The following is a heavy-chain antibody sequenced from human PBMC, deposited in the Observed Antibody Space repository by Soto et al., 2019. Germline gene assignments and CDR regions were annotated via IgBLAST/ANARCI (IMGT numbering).Heavy chain of an antibody. CDR1: GYTFTSYG. J-gene: IGHJ5*02. D-gene: IGHD3-10*01. CDR2: SRAYNGNT. Sequence: QVQLVQSGAEVKKPGASVKVSCKASGYTFTSYGISWVRQAPGQGREWMGWSRAYNGNTNYAQKLQGKVTMTTYTSTSTAYMELRSLRSDDTAAYYCARYARMTVVRGVIVYWFDPWGQGNLVTGSS. CDR3: ARYARMTVVRGVIVYWFDP. V-gene: IGHV1-18*04.